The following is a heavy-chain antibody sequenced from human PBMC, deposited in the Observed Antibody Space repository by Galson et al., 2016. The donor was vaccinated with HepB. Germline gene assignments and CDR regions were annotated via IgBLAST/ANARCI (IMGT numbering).Heavy chain of an antibody. V-gene: IGHV1-18*04. CDR3: ARGYGRGYTYRGDH. CDR1: GYTFPNYA. CDR2: VSAYNGNG. D-gene: IGHD1-26*01. J-gene: IGHJ4*02. Sequence: SVKVSCKASGYTFPNYAIYWVRQAPGQGLEWMGWVSAYNGNGNYGLSFQDRVTMTTDTSTTTAYMELRSLRSDDTAVYYCARGYGRGYTYRGDHWGQGTLTTVSS.